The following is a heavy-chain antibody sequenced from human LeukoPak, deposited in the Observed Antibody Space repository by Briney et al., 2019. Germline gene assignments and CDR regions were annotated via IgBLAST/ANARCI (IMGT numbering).Heavy chain of an antibody. CDR3: ARGLRGYSYGMVGGDY. CDR1: GFTFSSYA. Sequence: GGSLRLSCAASGFTFSSYAMSWVRQAPGKGLEWVSAISGSGGSTYYADSVKGRFTISRDNSKNTLYLQMNSLRAEDTAVYYCARGLRGYSYGMVGGDYWGQGTLVTVSS. J-gene: IGHJ4*02. CDR2: ISGSGGST. D-gene: IGHD5-18*01. V-gene: IGHV3-23*01.